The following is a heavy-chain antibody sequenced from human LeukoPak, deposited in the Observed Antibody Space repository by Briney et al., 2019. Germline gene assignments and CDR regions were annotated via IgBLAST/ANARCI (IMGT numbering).Heavy chain of an antibody. CDR3: ARASQWLGSRWFDP. D-gene: IGHD6-19*01. J-gene: IGHJ5*02. CDR1: GGSISSGGYC. Sequence: SQSLSLTCAVSGGSISSGGYCWSWLRRPPGKGLERIGYIYHSGSTYYNPSHKSRVTISVHRSNTQFSLQLSSGTAADTAVYYCARASQWLGSRWFDPWGQGTLVTVSA. CDR2: IYHSGST. V-gene: IGHV4-30-2*01.